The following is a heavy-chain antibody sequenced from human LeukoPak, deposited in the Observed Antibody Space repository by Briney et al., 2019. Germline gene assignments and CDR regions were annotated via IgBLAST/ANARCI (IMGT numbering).Heavy chain of an antibody. V-gene: IGHV1-24*01. Sequence: ASVKVSCKVSGYTLTELSMHWVRQAPGKGLEWMGGFDPEDGETIYAQKFQGRVTMTGDTSTDTAYMELSSLRSEDTAVYYCATVGYSYGLDYWGQGTLVTVSS. CDR2: FDPEDGET. D-gene: IGHD5-18*01. CDR1: GYTLTELS. CDR3: ATVGYSYGLDY. J-gene: IGHJ4*02.